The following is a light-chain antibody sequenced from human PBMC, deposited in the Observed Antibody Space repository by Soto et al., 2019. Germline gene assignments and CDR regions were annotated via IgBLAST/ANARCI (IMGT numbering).Light chain of an antibody. CDR3: QQYHIFLT. Sequence: DIQMTQSPSTLSASVGDRVTITCRASQNIGTALAWYQQKPGKAPHLLIYRASNLESGVPSRFSGSGSGTEFTLAISSLQPDDFETYYCQQYHIFLTFGQGTKLEIK. CDR1: QNIGTA. CDR2: RAS. V-gene: IGKV1-5*03. J-gene: IGKJ2*01.